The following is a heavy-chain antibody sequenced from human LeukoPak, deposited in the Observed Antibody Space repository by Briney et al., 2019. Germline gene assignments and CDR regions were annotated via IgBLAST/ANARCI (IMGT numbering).Heavy chain of an antibody. V-gene: IGHV1-69*13. CDR1: GYTFTSYA. Sequence: SVKVSCKASGYTFTSYAMNWVRQAPGQGLEWMGGIIPIFGTANYAQKFQGRVTITADESTSTAYMELSSLRSEDTAVYYCAGGAPYYDILTGYFHPQYNWFDPWGQGTLVTVSS. CDR2: IIPIFGTA. CDR3: AGGAPYYDILTGYFHPQYNWFDP. J-gene: IGHJ5*02. D-gene: IGHD3-9*01.